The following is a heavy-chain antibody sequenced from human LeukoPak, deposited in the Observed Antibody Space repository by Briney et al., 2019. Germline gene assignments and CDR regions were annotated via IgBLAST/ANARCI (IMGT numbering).Heavy chain of an antibody. Sequence: SETLSLTCAVSGGSISSGGYSWSWIRQPPGKGLEWIGYIYHSGSTYYNPSLKSRVTISVDRSKNQFSLKLSSVTAADTAVYYCARDGYSAMGYYYYGMDVWGQGTTVTVSS. CDR1: GGSISSGGYS. J-gene: IGHJ6*02. V-gene: IGHV4-30-2*01. CDR2: IYHSGST. CDR3: ARDGYSAMGYYYYGMDV. D-gene: IGHD5-12*01.